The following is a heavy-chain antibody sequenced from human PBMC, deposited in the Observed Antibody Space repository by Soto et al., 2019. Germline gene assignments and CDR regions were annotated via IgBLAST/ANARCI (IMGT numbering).Heavy chain of an antibody. CDR1: GFTFSSYG. D-gene: IGHD4-17*01. CDR3: TRELSTVTTRASQSPKYYYSYGMDV. V-gene: IGHV3-33*01. Sequence: QVQLVESGGGVVQPGRSLRLSCTASGFTFSSYGMHWVRQAPGKGLEWVAVIWYDGSNKYYADSVKGRFTISRDNSKNTLYLQMNSLRAEDTGVYHSTRELSTVTTRASQSPKYYYSYGMDVWGQGTTVTVSS. CDR2: IWYDGSNK. J-gene: IGHJ6*02.